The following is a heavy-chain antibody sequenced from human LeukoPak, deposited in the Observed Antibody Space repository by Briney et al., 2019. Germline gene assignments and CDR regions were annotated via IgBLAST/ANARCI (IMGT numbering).Heavy chain of an antibody. V-gene: IGHV4-59*01. J-gene: IGHJ6*02. Sequence: SETLSLTCTVSGGSISSYYWSWVRQPPGKGLEWVWYINYSGSTNYNPSPKRRVTISVDTSKNQFSLKLSSVTAADTAVYYCARGESKRYSGYDYYVMDVWGQGTTVTVSS. CDR1: GGSISSYY. CDR2: INYSGST. CDR3: ARGESKRYSGYDYYVMDV. D-gene: IGHD5-12*01.